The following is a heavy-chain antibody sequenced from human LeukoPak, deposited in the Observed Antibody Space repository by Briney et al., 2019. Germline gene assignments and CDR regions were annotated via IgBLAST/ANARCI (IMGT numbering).Heavy chain of an antibody. J-gene: IGHJ4*02. Sequence: ASVKVSCKASGYTFTSYDINWVRQATGQGLEWMGWMNPNSGNTGYAQKFQGRVTMTRNTSISTAYMELSSLRSEDTAVYYCARDGSYYYDSSGQETFDYWGQGTLVTVSS. D-gene: IGHD3-22*01. V-gene: IGHV1-8*01. CDR3: ARDGSYYYDSSGQETFDY. CDR1: GYTFTSYD. CDR2: MNPNSGNT.